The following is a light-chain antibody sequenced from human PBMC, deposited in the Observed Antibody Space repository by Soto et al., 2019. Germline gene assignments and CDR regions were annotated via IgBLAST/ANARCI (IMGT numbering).Light chain of an antibody. CDR2: WAS. CDR3: QQYGGSRWT. Sequence: DIVMTQSPDSLAVSLGERATINCKSSQSVLYSSENYLGWYQQKPGQPPKLLIYWASTRESGVPDRFSGSGSGTDFTLTISSLQPEDVAVYYCQQYGGSRWTFGQGTRVDI. V-gene: IGKV4-1*01. J-gene: IGKJ1*01. CDR1: QSVLYSSENY.